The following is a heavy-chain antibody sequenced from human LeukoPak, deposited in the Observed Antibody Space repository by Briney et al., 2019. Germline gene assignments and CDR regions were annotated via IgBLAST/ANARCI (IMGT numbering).Heavy chain of an antibody. Sequence: PGGSLRLSCAASGFTFSSYSINWVRQAPGKGLEWVSYISSSSSTIYYADSVKGRFTISRDNAKNSLYLQMNSLRAEDTAVYYCAKIAAAEGHNWFDPWGQGTLVTVSS. J-gene: IGHJ5*02. CDR3: AKIAAAEGHNWFDP. V-gene: IGHV3-48*01. D-gene: IGHD6-13*01. CDR1: GFTFSSYS. CDR2: ISSSSSTI.